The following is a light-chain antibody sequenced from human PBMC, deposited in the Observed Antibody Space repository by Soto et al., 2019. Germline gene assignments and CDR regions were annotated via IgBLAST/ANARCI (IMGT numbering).Light chain of an antibody. CDR1: QSVLYSSNNKNY. J-gene: IGKJ1*01. Sequence: DIVMTQSPDSLAVSLGERATINCKSSQSVLYSSNNKNYLAWYQHKPGQPPNLLLYWASTRESGVPDRFSGSGSGTDFTLTISTLQAEAVAVYYCQQYRSTPRAFGQGTKVEIK. CDR2: WAS. CDR3: QQYRSTPRA. V-gene: IGKV4-1*01.